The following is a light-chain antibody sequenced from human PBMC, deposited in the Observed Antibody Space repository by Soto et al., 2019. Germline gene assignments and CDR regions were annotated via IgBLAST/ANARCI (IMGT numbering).Light chain of an antibody. CDR1: QSVSSNY. V-gene: IGKV3-20*01. Sequence: EIVLTQSPGTLSLSPGEGGTLSCRASQSVSSNYLAWYQQKPGQAPRLLIYGASSRATGIPDRFSGSGSGTDFTLTISRLEPEDFAVYYCHQYGRSPWTFGQGNKEEVK. CDR2: GAS. J-gene: IGKJ1*01. CDR3: HQYGRSPWT.